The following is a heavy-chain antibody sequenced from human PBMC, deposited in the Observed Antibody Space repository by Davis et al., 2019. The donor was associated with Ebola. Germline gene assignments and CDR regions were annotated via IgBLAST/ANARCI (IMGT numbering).Heavy chain of an antibody. CDR3: ARDASPSLYDSSGYPLGYFDY. V-gene: IGHV1-2*02. J-gene: IGHJ4*02. CDR1: GYTFTGYY. Sequence: ASVKVSCKASGYTFTGYYMHWVRQAPGQGLEWMGWINPNSGGTNYAQKFQGRVTMTRDTSISTAYMELSRLRSEDTAVYYCARDASPSLYDSSGYPLGYFDYWGQGTLVTVSS. CDR2: INPNSGGT. D-gene: IGHD3-22*01.